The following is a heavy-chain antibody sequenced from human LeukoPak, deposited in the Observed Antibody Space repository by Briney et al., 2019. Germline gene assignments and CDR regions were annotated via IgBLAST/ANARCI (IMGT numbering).Heavy chain of an antibody. CDR1: GFTFSSYW. J-gene: IGHJ6*03. CDR3: ARAQKTKISGLLKYDFWSGYYDYYYYYYMDV. V-gene: IGHV3-7*01. CDR2: IKQDGSEK. Sequence: GGSLRLSCAASGFTFSSYWMSWVRQAPGKGLEWVANIKQDGSEKYYVDSVKGRFTISRDNAKNSLYLQMNSLRAEDTAVYYCARAQKTKISGLLKYDFWSGYYDYYYYYYMDVWGKGTTVTVSS. D-gene: IGHD3-3*01.